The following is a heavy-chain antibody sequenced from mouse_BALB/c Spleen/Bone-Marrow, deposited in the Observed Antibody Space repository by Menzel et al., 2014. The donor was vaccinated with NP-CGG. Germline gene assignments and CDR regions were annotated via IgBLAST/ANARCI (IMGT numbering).Heavy chain of an antibody. CDR1: GFTFSSFG. V-gene: IGHV5-17*02. J-gene: IGHJ4*01. D-gene: IGHD2-4*01. CDR2: ISSGSSTI. CDR3: TRKGALITHYYAMDY. Sequence: DVKLVESGGGLVQPGGSRKLSCAASGFTFSSFGMHWVRQAPEKGLEWVAYISSGSSTIYYADTVKGRFTISRDSPKNTLFLQMTSLRSEDTAMNYCTRKGALITHYYAMDYWGQGTSVTVSS.